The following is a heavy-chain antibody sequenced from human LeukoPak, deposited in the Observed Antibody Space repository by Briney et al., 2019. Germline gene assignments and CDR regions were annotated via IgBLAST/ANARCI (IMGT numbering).Heavy chain of an antibody. CDR1: GGSISTYY. V-gene: IGHV4-4*07. Sequence: PSETLSLTCTVSGGSISTYYWSWIRQPAGKGLEWIGRIYTSGSTNYNPSLKSRVTMSVDTSKKQFSLKLSSVTAADTAVYYCARDWNPTTNNWFDPWGQGTLVTVSS. J-gene: IGHJ5*02. CDR2: IYTSGST. D-gene: IGHD1-1*01. CDR3: ARDWNPTTNNWFDP.